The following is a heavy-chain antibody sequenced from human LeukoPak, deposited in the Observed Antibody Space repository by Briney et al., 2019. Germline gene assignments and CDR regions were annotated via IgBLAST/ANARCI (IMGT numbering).Heavy chain of an antibody. J-gene: IGHJ3*02. D-gene: IGHD3-22*01. CDR2: IRYDGSNK. CDR1: GFTFSSYG. V-gene: IGHV3-30*02. CDR3: AKDLGTIGYYDSSGYYCDAFDI. Sequence: GGSLRLSRAASGFTFSSYGMYWVRQAPGKGLEWVAFIRYDGSNKYYADSVKGRFTISRDNSKNTLDLQMNSLRADDTAVYYCAKDLGTIGYYDSSGYYCDAFDIWGQGTMVTVSS.